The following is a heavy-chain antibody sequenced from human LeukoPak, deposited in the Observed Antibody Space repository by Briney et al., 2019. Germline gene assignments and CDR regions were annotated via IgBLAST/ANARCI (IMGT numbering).Heavy chain of an antibody. CDR3: ARAPISNFVWFDP. CDR2: IYYSGST. V-gene: IGHV4-39*07. J-gene: IGHJ5*02. CDR1: GGSVSSSGYY. Sequence: SETLSLTCTVSGGSVSSSGYYWGWIRQPPGKGLEWIGSIYYSGSTFYNPSLKSRVLISLDTSKNQLSLKLSSVTAADTAVYYCARAPISNFVWFDPWGQGTLVAVSS. D-gene: IGHD3-3*02.